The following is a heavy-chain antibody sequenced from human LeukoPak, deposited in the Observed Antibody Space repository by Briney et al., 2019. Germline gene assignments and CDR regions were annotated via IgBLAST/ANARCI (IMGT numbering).Heavy chain of an antibody. CDR1: GGSIGDYY. J-gene: IGHJ4*02. D-gene: IGHD3-16*02. CDR2: IYYSGVT. CDR3: ARGEPPYDFVGGSYRFRLDY. Sequence: ASETLSLTCTVSGGSIGDYYWTWIRQPPGKGLEYIGFIYYSGVTNYRPSLQSRVTISLDTSKNQFFLKLTSVTPADTAVYYCARGEPPYDFVGGSYRFRLDYWGQGSLVTVSS. V-gene: IGHV4-59*01.